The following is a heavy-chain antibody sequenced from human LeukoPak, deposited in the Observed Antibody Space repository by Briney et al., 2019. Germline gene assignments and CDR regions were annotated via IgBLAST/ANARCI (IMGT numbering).Heavy chain of an antibody. CDR3: AREGYYDSSGLGVFLFDP. Sequence: ASVKVSCKASGYTFTSYGISWVRQAPGQGLEWMGWISAYNGNTNYAQKLQGRVTMTTDTSTSTAYMELRSLRSDDTAVYYCAREGYYDSSGLGVFLFDPWGQGTLVTVSS. V-gene: IGHV1-18*01. D-gene: IGHD3-22*01. J-gene: IGHJ5*02. CDR2: ISAYNGNT. CDR1: GYTFTSYG.